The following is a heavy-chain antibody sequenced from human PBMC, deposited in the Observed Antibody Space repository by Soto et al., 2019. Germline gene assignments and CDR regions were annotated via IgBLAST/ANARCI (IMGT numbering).Heavy chain of an antibody. V-gene: IGHV4-39*02. CDR1: GASVSSGGSHY. CDR3: ARAPDY. J-gene: IGHJ4*02. CDR2: LYPGGSS. Sequence: QLHLQESGPGLVKPSETLSLTCSVSGASVSSGGSHYWGWIRQPPGQGLEWIGSLYPGGSSYYNPSLKNRFTISVDTSTNQFSLQLNSVTAADTAVYHCARAPDYWGQGTLVTVSS.